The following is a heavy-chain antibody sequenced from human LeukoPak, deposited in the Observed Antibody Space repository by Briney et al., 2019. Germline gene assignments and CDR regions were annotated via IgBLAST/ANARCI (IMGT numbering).Heavy chain of an antibody. V-gene: IGHV4-34*01. CDR1: GGSFSGYY. CDR3: ARVKWDVVVVPAATFFDS. J-gene: IGHJ4*02. CDR2: INHSGST. Sequence: KPSETLSLTCAVYGGSFSGYYWSWIRHPPGKGLEWIGEINHSGSTNYNPSLKSRVTISVDTSKNQFSLKLSSVSAADTAVYYCARVKWDVVVVPAATFFDSWGQGTLVTVSS. D-gene: IGHD2-2*01.